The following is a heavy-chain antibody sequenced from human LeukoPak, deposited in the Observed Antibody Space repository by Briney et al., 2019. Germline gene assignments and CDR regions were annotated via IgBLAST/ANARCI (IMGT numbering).Heavy chain of an antibody. CDR2: IKTKTDGGTT. CDR3: TTDGPTRGVDFD. CDR1: GFTFTNAW. V-gene: IGHV3-15*01. Sequence: GGSLRLSCAASGFTFTNAWMNWVRQAPGKGLEWVGRIKTKTDGGTTDYAAPVKGRFTISRDDSRNTLFLQMNTLQIEDTAVYYCTTDGPTRGVDFDWGQGTLVTVSS. J-gene: IGHJ4*02. D-gene: IGHD2-2*03.